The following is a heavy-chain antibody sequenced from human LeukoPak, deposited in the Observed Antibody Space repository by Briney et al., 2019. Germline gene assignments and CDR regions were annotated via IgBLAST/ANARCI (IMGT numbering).Heavy chain of an antibody. V-gene: IGHV3-49*03. J-gene: IGHJ3*02. Sequence: QPGRSLRLSCTASGLTFGDYAMSWFRQAPGKGLEWVGFIRSKAYGGTTEYAASVKGRFTISRDDSKSIAYLQMNSLKTEDTAVYYCTLPLADHCSSTSCPTTDAFDIWGQGTMVTVSS. D-gene: IGHD2-2*01. CDR3: TLPLADHCSSTSCPTTDAFDI. CDR2: IRSKAYGGTT. CDR1: GLTFGDYA.